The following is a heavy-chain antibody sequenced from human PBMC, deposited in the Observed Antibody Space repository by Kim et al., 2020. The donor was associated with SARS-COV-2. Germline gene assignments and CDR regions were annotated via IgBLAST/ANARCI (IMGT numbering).Heavy chain of an antibody. V-gene: IGHV3-23*01. Sequence: GGSLRLSCAASGFTFSDYAMTWVRQTPGKGLEWVSAIASGNGDTFYADSVKGRFTVSRDNSKNTVSLLMNNLRVEDTALYYCARLSGWFEDCWGQGTLVTVSS. D-gene: IGHD6-19*01. CDR1: GFTFSDYA. J-gene: IGHJ4*02. CDR3: ARLSGWFEDC. CDR2: IASGNGDT.